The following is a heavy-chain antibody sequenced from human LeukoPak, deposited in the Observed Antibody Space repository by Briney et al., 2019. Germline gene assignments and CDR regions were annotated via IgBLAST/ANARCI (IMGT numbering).Heavy chain of an antibody. CDR2: IYYSGST. J-gene: IGHJ3*02. Sequence: SETLSLTCTVSGGSISSYYWSWIRQPPGKGLEWIGYIYYSGSTNYNPSLKGRVTISVDTSKNQFSLKLSSVTAADTAVYYCASSSNYYDSSGYSDTAFDIWGQGTMVTVSS. CDR1: GGSISSYY. D-gene: IGHD3-22*01. CDR3: ASSSNYYDSSGYSDTAFDI. V-gene: IGHV4-59*01.